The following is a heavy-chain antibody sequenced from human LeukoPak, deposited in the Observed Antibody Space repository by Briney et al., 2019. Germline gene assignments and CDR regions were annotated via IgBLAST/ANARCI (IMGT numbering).Heavy chain of an antibody. Sequence: ASVKVSCKASGSTFTDYYMHWVRQAPGQGLEWMGWINPNSGGTNFAQKFQGRVTMTRDTSISTAYMELNRLRSDDTAVYYCAIGDSSGYYYGGGDYWGQGTLVTVSS. CDR2: INPNSGGT. CDR3: AIGDSSGYYYGGGDY. V-gene: IGHV1-2*02. J-gene: IGHJ4*02. D-gene: IGHD3-22*01. CDR1: GSTFTDYY.